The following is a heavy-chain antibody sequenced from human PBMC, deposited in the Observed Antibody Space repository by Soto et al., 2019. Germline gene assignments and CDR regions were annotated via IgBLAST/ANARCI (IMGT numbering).Heavy chain of an antibody. CDR3: AREGLAAAYFDY. V-gene: IGHV1-69*12. Sequence: QVQLVQSGAEVKKPGSSVKVSCKASGGTFSSYAISWVLQAPGQGLEWMGGIIPIFGTANYAQKFQGRVTITADESTSRAYMELSSLRSEDTAVYYCAREGLAAAYFDYWGQGTLVTVSS. J-gene: IGHJ4*02. D-gene: IGHD6-13*01. CDR1: GGTFSSYA. CDR2: IIPIFGTA.